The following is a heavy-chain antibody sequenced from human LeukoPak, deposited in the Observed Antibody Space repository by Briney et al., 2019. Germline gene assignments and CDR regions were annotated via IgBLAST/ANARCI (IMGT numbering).Heavy chain of an antibody. V-gene: IGHV3-30-3*01. J-gene: IGHJ6*02. Sequence: GGSLRLSCVASGFTFSSYWMHWVRQAPGKGLEWVAVISYDGSNKYYADSVKGRFTISRDNSKNTLYLQMNSLRAEDTAVYYCAREGFLEWLPRYYYYYGMDVWGQGTTVTVSS. D-gene: IGHD3-3*01. CDR3: AREGFLEWLPRYYYYYGMDV. CDR1: GFTFSSYW. CDR2: ISYDGSNK.